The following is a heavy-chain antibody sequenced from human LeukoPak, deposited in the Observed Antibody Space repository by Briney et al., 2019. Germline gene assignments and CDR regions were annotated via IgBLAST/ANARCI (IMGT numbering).Heavy chain of an antibody. V-gene: IGHV3-66*04. CDR3: ATLKRGYGGYFDL. CDR1: GFTVSSNY. CDR2: HYTGGTT. D-gene: IGHD2-15*01. Sequence: GGSLRLSCAGSGFTVSSNYMSWVRQAPGKGLEWVSVHYTGGTTYYADSVRGRFTISRDNSKNTVYLQMGRLRDEDTAVYYCATLKRGYGGYFDLWGRGTLVTVSS. J-gene: IGHJ2*01.